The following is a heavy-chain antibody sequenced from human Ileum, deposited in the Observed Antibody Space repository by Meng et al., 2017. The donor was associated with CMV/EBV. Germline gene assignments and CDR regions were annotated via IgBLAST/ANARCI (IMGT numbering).Heavy chain of an antibody. CDR3: ARGSSSWAFDY. D-gene: IGHD2-2*01. CDR2: VYSSGST. J-gene: IGHJ4*02. CDR1: GGSISGYY. Sequence: QVQLQGSGPGLVKPSGTLSLTCTFSGGSISGYYWSWIRQPATKGLEWIGRVYSSGSTDYNPSLQSRVTMSVDTSKNQFSLKLSSVTAADTAVYYCARGSSSWAFDYWGQGTLVTVSS. V-gene: IGHV4-4*07.